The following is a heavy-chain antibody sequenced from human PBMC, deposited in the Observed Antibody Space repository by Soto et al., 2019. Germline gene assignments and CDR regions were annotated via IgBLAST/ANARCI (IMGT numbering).Heavy chain of an antibody. Sequence: WGSLRLSFSASGFTFISYAIYWFRHSAFKGLEYVSAISDNGGSTYYADSVRGRFTISRDNSKNTLYLQMSSLRAEDTAIYYCVKETMGSNYHYGMDVWGQGTTVTVSS. J-gene: IGHJ6*02. D-gene: IGHD6-6*01. CDR2: ISDNGGST. V-gene: IGHV3-64D*06. CDR3: VKETMGSNYHYGMDV. CDR1: GFTFISYA.